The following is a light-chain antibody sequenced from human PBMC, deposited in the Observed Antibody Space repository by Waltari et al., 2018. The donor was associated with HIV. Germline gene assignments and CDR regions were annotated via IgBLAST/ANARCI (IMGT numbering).Light chain of an antibody. Sequence: QSALTQPALAPGSPGQSIAISSTCHNSAVGGSRLVPLYQQHPGKAPQPMIYDVSNRPSGVSNRFSGSKSGNTASLTISGLQAEDEADYYCSSHTSSSTYVFGTGTKVTVL. V-gene: IGLV2-14*03. CDR1: NSAVGGSRL. CDR2: DVS. J-gene: IGLJ1*01. CDR3: SSHTSSSTYV.